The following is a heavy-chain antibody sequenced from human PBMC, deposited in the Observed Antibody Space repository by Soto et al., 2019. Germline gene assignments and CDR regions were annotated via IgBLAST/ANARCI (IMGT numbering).Heavy chain of an antibody. CDR3: ARQPLYGGYVSGFEF. D-gene: IGHD5-12*01. Sequence: RCAGSVCRSWRWPDHQMTGKGLEWMGIIYPGDSDTRYSPSFQGQVTIPADKSISTAYLQWSSLKASDTAMYYCARQPLYGGYVSGFEFWGQGTLVTGSS. CDR2: IYPGDSDT. CDR1: AGSVCRSW. J-gene: IGHJ4*02. V-gene: IGHV5-51*07.